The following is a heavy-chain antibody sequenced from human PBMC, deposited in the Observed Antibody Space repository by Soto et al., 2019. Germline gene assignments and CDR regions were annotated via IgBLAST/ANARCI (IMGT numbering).Heavy chain of an antibody. CDR2: ISYDGSNK. V-gene: IGHV3-30-3*01. CDR1: GFTFSSYA. Sequence: QVQLVESGGGVVQPGRSLRLSCAASGFTFSSYAMHWVRQAPGKGLEWVAVISYDGSNKYYADSVKGRFTISRDNSKNTLYLQMNSLRAEDTAVYYCARGDRSLWFGELSLAPFDYWGQGTLVTVSS. D-gene: IGHD3-10*01. CDR3: ARGDRSLWFGELSLAPFDY. J-gene: IGHJ4*02.